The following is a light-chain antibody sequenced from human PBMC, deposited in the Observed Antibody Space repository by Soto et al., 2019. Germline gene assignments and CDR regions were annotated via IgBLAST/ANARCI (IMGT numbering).Light chain of an antibody. Sequence: EIVLTQSPATLSVSPGESVTLSCRASQTIYEKLAWYQQKPGQTPRLVIYDTSIRATGTPGSFSGSGSGTEFTLTISSLQSEDFAVYYCQQYHRWPLTFGGGTKVGIK. V-gene: IGKV3-15*01. J-gene: IGKJ4*01. CDR1: QTIYEK. CDR2: DTS. CDR3: QQYHRWPLT.